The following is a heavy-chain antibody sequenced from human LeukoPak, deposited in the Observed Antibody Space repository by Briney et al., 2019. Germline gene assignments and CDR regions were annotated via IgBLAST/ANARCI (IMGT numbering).Heavy chain of an antibody. J-gene: IGHJ4*02. CDR3: ARGRDCSGSSCYRDY. CDR2: ISGISTYI. D-gene: IGHD2-15*01. CDR1: GFTFSSYS. Sequence: GGSLRLSCAASGFTFSSYSMNWVRQAPGKGLEWVSSISGISTYIYYADSVKGRFTISRDDARNPLYLQMNSLRAEDTAIYYCARGRDCSGSSCYRDYWGQGTLVIVSS. V-gene: IGHV3-21*01.